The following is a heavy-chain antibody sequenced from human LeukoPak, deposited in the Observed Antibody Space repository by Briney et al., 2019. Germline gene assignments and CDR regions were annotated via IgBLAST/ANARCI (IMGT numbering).Heavy chain of an antibody. CDR1: GFTFDDYA. Sequence: GGSLRLSCAASGFTFDDYAMHWVRQAPGKGLEWVSGISWNSGSTYYADSVKGRFTISRDNSKNTLYLQMNSLRAEDTAVYYCARGGYYDSSGYYYYFDYWGQGTLVTVSS. CDR2: ISWNSGST. J-gene: IGHJ4*02. D-gene: IGHD3-22*01. V-gene: IGHV3-9*01. CDR3: ARGGYYDSSGYYYYFDY.